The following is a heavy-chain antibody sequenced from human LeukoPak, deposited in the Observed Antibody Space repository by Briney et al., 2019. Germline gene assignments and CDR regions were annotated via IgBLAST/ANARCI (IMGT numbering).Heavy chain of an antibody. Sequence: GGSLRLSCAASGFTFSSYSMNWVRQAPGKGLEWVSSISSSSSYIYYADSVKGRFTISRDNAKNSLYLQMNSLRAKDTAVYYCVTFDILTGYRHYYHGMAVGGEGTTVTVSS. V-gene: IGHV3-21*01. D-gene: IGHD3-9*01. CDR3: VTFDILTGYRHYYHGMAV. CDR1: GFTFSSYS. CDR2: ISSSSSYI. J-gene: IGHJ6*04.